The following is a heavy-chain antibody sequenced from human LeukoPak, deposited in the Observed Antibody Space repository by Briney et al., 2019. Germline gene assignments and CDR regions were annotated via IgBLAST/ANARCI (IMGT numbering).Heavy chain of an antibody. D-gene: IGHD3-22*01. J-gene: IGHJ4*02. V-gene: IGHV3-23*01. CDR3: AKSGYYYYDSSGYDY. Sequence: GGSLRLSCVASGFTFSSYAMSWVRQAPGKGLEWVSAISGSGGSTYYADSVKGRFTISRDNSKNTLYLQMNSLRAEDTAVYYCAKSGYYYYDSSGYDYWGQGTLVTVSS. CDR2: ISGSGGST. CDR1: GFTFSSYA.